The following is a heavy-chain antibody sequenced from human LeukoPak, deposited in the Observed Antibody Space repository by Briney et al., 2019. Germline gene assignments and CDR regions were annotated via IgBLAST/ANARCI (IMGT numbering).Heavy chain of an antibody. CDR1: GFTFSIYC. J-gene: IGHJ4*02. V-gene: IGHV3-23*01. D-gene: IGHD1-26*01. CDR3: AKDLGWELHDFDY. Sequence: GGSLRLSCAASGFTFSIYCMSWVRQAPGKGLEWVSGISGRGGRTYYADSVKGRFTISRDNAKNTLYLQMHSLRAEATAVYYCAKDLGWELHDFDYWGQGTLVTVSS. CDR2: ISGRGGRT.